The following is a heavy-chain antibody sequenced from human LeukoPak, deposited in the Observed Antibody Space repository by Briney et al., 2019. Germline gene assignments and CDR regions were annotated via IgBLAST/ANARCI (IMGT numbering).Heavy chain of an antibody. CDR3: AKDAFDTARGGDAFDI. D-gene: IGHD2-21*02. CDR1: GCTFSAYY. CDR2: IGKSGTDI. Sequence: GGSLRLSCAASGCTFSAYYMSWVRQAPGKGLEWISYIGKSGTDINYAESVKGRFTVSRDNSKNTLYLQMNSLRAEDTAVYYCAKDAFDTARGGDAFDIWGQGTMVTVSS. J-gene: IGHJ3*02. V-gene: IGHV3-11*06.